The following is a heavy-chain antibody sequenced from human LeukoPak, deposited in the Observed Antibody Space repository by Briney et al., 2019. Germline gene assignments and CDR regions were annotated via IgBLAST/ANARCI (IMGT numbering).Heavy chain of an antibody. V-gene: IGHV1-2*02. CDR3: ARMYNWNYYYYYYYMDG. D-gene: IGHD1-7*01. CDR1: VYTFTGYY. J-gene: IGHJ6*03. Sequence: ASVKVSCTASVYTFTGYYMYWVRQAPGQGLEWMGWINPNSGGTNYAQRFQGRVTMTRDTSIGTAYMELSRLRSDDTAVYYCARMYNWNYYYYYYYMDGWGKGTTVTVSS. CDR2: INPNSGGT.